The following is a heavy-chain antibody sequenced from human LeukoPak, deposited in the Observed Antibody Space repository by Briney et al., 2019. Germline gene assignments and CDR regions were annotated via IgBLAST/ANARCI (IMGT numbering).Heavy chain of an antibody. Sequence: GGSLRLSCAASGFTFSSYGMHWVRQAPGEGLEWVAFIRYDGSNKYYADSVKGRFTISRDNSKNTLYLQMNSLRAEDTAVYYCAKLESHWAAAGLDYWGQGTLVTVSS. CDR3: AKLESHWAAAGLDY. J-gene: IGHJ4*02. CDR2: IRYDGSNK. D-gene: IGHD6-13*01. CDR1: GFTFSSYG. V-gene: IGHV3-30*02.